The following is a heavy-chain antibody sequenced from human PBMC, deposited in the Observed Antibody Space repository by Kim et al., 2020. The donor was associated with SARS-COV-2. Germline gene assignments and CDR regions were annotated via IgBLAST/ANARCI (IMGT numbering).Heavy chain of an antibody. V-gene: IGHV4-34*13. CDR3: ARGLGGSSGWFDP. J-gene: IGHJ5*02. D-gene: IGHD6-6*01. Sequence: SNPSRKDQVTISIDTSKTKFSLKLRSVTDADTAVYYCARGLGGSSGWFDPWGQGTLVTVSS.